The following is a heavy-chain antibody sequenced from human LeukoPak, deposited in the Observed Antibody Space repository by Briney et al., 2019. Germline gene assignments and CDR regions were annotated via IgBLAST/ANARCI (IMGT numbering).Heavy chain of an antibody. CDR1: GGSISSYY. CDR2: IYYSGST. J-gene: IGHJ6*03. Sequence: SETLSLTCTVSGGSISSYYWSWIRQPPGKGLEWIGYIYYSGSTKYNPSLKSRVTISVDTSKNQFSLKLSSVTAADTAVYYCARSSEGRYYYDSSGYSYYYNYMDVWGKGTTVTISS. V-gene: IGHV4-59*01. CDR3: ARSSEGRYYYDSSGYSYYYNYMDV. D-gene: IGHD3-22*01.